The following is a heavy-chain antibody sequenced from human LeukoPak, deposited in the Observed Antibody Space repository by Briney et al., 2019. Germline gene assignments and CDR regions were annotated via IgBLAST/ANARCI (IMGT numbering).Heavy chain of an antibody. CDR3: ARRGFYDDRDDVFDI. D-gene: IGHD2/OR15-2a*01. J-gene: IGHJ3*02. CDR1: GYTFTSYD. CDR2: MNPNSGNT. Sequence: ASVKVSCKASGYTFTSYDINWVRQATGQGLEWMGWMNPNSGNTGYAQKFQGRVTITKNTSISTAYLQWSSLKASDTAMYYCARRGFYDDRDDVFDIWGQGTMVTVSS. V-gene: IGHV1-8*03.